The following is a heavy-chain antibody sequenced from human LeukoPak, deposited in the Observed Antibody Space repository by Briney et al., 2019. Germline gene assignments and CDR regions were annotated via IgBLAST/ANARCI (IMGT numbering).Heavy chain of an antibody. CDR3: ARATVALTNFDY. J-gene: IGHJ4*02. D-gene: IGHD3-3*01. CDR1: GFTFSSYG. Sequence: GRSLRLSCAASGFTFSSYGMRWVRQAPGKGLEWVAVIWYDGSNKYYADSVKGRFTISRDNSKNTLYLQMNSLRAEDTAVYYCARATVALTNFDYWGQGTLVTVSS. V-gene: IGHV3-33*01. CDR2: IWYDGSNK.